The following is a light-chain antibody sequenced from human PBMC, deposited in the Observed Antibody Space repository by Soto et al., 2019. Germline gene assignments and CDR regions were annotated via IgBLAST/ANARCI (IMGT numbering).Light chain of an antibody. J-gene: IGKJ1*01. CDR2: AAS. CDR1: QGISSY. Sequence: AIRMTQSPSSFSASTGDRVTITCRASQGISSYLAWYQQKPGKAPNLLIYAASTLQSGVPSRFSGSGSGTDFSLTISCLQSEDFATYYCQQYYGSPPTFGQGTKVEIK. V-gene: IGKV1-8*01. CDR3: QQYYGSPPT.